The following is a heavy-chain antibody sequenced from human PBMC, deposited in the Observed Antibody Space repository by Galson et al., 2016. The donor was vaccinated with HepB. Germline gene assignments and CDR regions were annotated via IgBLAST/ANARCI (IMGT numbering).Heavy chain of an antibody. J-gene: IGHJ6*04. V-gene: IGHV1-46*03. CDR3: VRSLGSGSQAYYGMDV. D-gene: IGHD3-10*01. Sequence: SVKVSCKASGYTFTSYRMHWVRQAPGRGLEWMGIINPSGGSASYAQKFQDRVTMTRDTSTSTVYMELSSLRSEDTAVYYCVRSLGSGSQAYYGMDVWGKGTTVTVSS. CDR2: INPSGGSA. CDR1: GYTFTSYR.